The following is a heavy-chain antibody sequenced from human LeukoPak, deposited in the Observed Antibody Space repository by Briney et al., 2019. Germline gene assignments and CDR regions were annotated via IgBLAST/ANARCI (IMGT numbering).Heavy chain of an antibody. Sequence: ASSDNAWNPSGYTLTSDYVYFVLQAAAQGLKWMGWTNPNSGGTNYAQKFQGRVTMTRDTSISTAYMELSRLRSDDTAVYYCARAVATIPPYYYYYGMDVWGQGTTVTVSS. V-gene: IGHV1-2*02. CDR2: TNPNSGGT. CDR1: GYTLTSDY. J-gene: IGHJ6*02. CDR3: ARAVATIPPYYYYYGMDV. D-gene: IGHD5-12*01.